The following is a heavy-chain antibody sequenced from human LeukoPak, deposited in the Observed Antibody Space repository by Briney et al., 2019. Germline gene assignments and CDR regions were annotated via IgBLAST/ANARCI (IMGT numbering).Heavy chain of an antibody. CDR3: ARAVTHWYFDL. D-gene: IGHD1-14*01. CDR1: GGSNSSGGYY. Sequence: SETLSLTCTVSGGSNSSGGYYWRWIRQHPGKGLEWIGYIYYSGSTYYNPSLKSRVTISVDTSKNQFSLKLSSVTAADTAVYYCARAVTHWYFDLWGRGTLVTVSS. CDR2: IYYSGST. V-gene: IGHV4-31*03. J-gene: IGHJ2*01.